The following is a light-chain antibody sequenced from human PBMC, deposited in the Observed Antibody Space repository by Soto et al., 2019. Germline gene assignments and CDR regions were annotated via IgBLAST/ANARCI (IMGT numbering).Light chain of an antibody. J-gene: IGKJ2*01. CDR3: HQYYNTPPYT. CDR2: WAS. CDR1: QNVLYKSNNENY. Sequence: DIVMTQSPDSLAVSLGERATINCKSSQNVLYKSNNENYLAWYQQKPGQPPKLLIYWASTRKPGVPDRFSGSGSGSDFTLTISSLQAEDGAVNYWHQYYNTPPYTLGQGTKLEI. V-gene: IGKV4-1*01.